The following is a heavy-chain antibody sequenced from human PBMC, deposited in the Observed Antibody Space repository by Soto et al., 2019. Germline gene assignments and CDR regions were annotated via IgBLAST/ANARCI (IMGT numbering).Heavy chain of an antibody. V-gene: IGHV4-39*02. CDR2: IYYSGST. CDR3: ARDSSSWLGPYNWFDP. J-gene: IGHJ5*02. Sequence: SETLSLTCTVSGDSISNYYWNWIRQPPGKGLEWIGSIYYSGSTYYNPSLKSRVTISVDTSKNQFSLKLSSVTAADTAVYYCARDSSSWLGPYNWFDPWRQGTLVTVSS. D-gene: IGHD6-13*01. CDR1: GDSISNYY.